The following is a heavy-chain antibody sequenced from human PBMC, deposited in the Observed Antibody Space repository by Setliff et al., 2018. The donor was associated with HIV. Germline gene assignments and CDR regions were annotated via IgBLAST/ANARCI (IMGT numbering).Heavy chain of an antibody. J-gene: IGHJ4*02. Sequence: PSETLSLTCTVSGGSISSSSYYWGWIRQPPGKGLEWTGSIYYSGSTYYNPSLKSRITISVDTSKNQFSLKLSSVTAADTAVYYCARTTVSTTGDYWGQGTLVTVSS. CDR2: IYYSGST. D-gene: IGHD4-17*01. CDR1: GGSISSSSYY. V-gene: IGHV4-39*01. CDR3: ARTTVSTTGDY.